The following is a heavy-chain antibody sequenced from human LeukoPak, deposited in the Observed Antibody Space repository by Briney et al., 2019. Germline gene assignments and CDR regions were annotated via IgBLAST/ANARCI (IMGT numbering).Heavy chain of an antibody. CDR2: IIPIFGIA. CDR3: ARTPNYYDSSGYYSRTYYYYGMDV. Sequence: PVKVSCKASGGTFSSYAISWVRQAPGQGLEWMGRIIPIFGIANYAQKFQGRVTITADKSTSTAYMELSSLRSEDTAVYYCARTPNYYDSSGYYSRTYYYYGMDVWGQGTTVTVSS. V-gene: IGHV1-69*04. J-gene: IGHJ6*02. CDR1: GGTFSSYA. D-gene: IGHD3-22*01.